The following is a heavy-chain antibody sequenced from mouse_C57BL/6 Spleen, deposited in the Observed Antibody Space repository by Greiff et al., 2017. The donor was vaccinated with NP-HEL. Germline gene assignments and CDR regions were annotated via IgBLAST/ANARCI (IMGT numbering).Heavy chain of an antibody. Sequence: EVKLVESGGGLVKPGGSLKLSCAASGFTFSDYGMHWVRQAPEKGLEWVAYISSGSSTIYYVDTVKGRFTISRDNAKNTLFLQMTSLRSEDTAMYYCARSFNWDYFDYWGQGTTLTVSS. CDR3: ARSFNWDYFDY. CDR2: ISSGSSTI. CDR1: GFTFSDYG. J-gene: IGHJ2*01. V-gene: IGHV5-17*01. D-gene: IGHD4-1*01.